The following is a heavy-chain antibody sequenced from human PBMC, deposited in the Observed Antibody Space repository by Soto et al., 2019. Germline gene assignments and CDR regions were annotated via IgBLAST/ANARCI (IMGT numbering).Heavy chain of an antibody. CDR1: GYTFTGYY. Sequence: GASVKVSCKASGYTFTGYYMHWVRQAPGQGLEWMGWINPNSGGTNYAQKFQGWVTMTRDTSISTAYMELSRLRSDDTAVYYCARDQAPDSGSYSYGRDVWGQGTTGTVS. V-gene: IGHV1-2*04. CDR2: INPNSGGT. J-gene: IGHJ6*02. D-gene: IGHD1-26*01. CDR3: ARDQAPDSGSYSYGRDV.